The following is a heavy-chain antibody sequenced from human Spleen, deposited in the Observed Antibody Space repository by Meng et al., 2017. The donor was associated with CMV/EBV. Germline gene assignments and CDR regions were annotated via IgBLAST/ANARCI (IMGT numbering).Heavy chain of an antibody. Sequence: GGSLRLSCAASGFTFSNYAMSWVRQAPGKGLEWVSGVGGSGDNTYYADSVKGRFAISRDNSKNTLYLQVNSLRVEETAVYYCAKSHLPSGRIAGGRFDHWGQGTLVTVSS. CDR1: GFTFSNYA. J-gene: IGHJ4*02. D-gene: IGHD1-26*01. CDR3: AKSHLPSGRIAGGRFDH. CDR2: VGGSGDNT. V-gene: IGHV3-23*01.